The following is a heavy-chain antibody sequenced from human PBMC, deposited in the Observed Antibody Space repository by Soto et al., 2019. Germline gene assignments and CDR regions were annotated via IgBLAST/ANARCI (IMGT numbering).Heavy chain of an antibody. V-gene: IGHV3-15*01. CDR1: GFTFSSAW. CDR2: IKSKTGGGTK. J-gene: IGHJ4*02. D-gene: IGHD6-19*01. Sequence: EVQLVESGGGLVKPGRSLRLSCAASGFTFSSAWMSWVRQAPGKGLEWVGRIKSKTGGGTKDYSAHVKGRFTSSRDDSNNTLDRQLNSLQALYSAVYYCNRLIAVGAYRGQGRLVTVSA. CDR3: NRLIAVGAY.